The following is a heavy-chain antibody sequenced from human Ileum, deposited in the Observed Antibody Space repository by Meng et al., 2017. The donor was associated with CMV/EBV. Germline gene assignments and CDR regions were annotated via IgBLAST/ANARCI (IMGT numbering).Heavy chain of an antibody. Sequence: SCAASGFTFSSYSMNWVRQAPGKGLEWVSSISSSSSYIYYADSVKGRFTISRDNAKNSLYLQMNSLRAEDTAVYYCASNILHSSGYDYWGQGTLVTVSS. J-gene: IGHJ4*02. CDR3: ASNILHSSGYDY. CDR1: GFTFSSYS. V-gene: IGHV3-21*01. CDR2: ISSSSSYI. D-gene: IGHD3-22*01.